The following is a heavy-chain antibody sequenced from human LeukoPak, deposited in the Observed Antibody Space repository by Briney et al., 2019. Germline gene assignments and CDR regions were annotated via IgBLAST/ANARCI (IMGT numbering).Heavy chain of an antibody. J-gene: IGHJ4*02. D-gene: IGHD4-23*01. V-gene: IGHV3-66*01. Sequence: PGGSLRLSCAASGFSVSNNFMSWVRQAPGKGLEWVSIIYSGGNTYYAGSVKGRFTISRDNSENTLYLQMNSLRAEDTAVYYCAREGGDYGGFAYWAQGTLVTVSS. CDR2: IYSGGNT. CDR1: GFSVSNNF. CDR3: AREGGDYGGFAY.